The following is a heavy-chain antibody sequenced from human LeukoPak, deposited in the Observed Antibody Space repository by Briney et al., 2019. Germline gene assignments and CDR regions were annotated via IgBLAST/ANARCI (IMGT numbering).Heavy chain of an antibody. CDR3: AREGYCSGGSCRHNWFDP. Sequence: ASVKVSCKASGYTFTSYGTSWVRQAPGQGLEWMGWISAYNGNTNYAQKLQGRVTMTTDTSTSTAYMELWSLRSDATAVYYCAREGYCSGGSCRHNWFDPWGQGTLVTVSS. CDR2: ISAYNGNT. CDR1: GYTFTSYG. V-gene: IGHV1-18*04. D-gene: IGHD2-15*01. J-gene: IGHJ5*02.